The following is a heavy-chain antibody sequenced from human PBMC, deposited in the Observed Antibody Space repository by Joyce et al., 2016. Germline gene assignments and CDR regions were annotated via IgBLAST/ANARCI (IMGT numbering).Heavy chain of an antibody. Sequence: EVQLVESGGGLVQPGGSLRLSRAASGFSFSGYWIHWVRQAPGKGRVWVSRINTDGSSTRFADSVKGRFTISRDNAKNTLYLQMNSLRAEDTAVYYCVRGISARPGGPNWFDPWGQGTLVTVSS. D-gene: IGHD6-6*01. V-gene: IGHV3-74*01. CDR1: GFSFSGYW. CDR3: VRGISARPGGPNWFDP. CDR2: INTDGSST. J-gene: IGHJ5*02.